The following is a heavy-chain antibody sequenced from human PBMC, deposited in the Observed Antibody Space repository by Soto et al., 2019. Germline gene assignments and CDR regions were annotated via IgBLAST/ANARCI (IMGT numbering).Heavy chain of an antibody. D-gene: IGHD3-10*01. Sequence: QVQLVQSGAEVKKPGASAKVSCKASGYIFTSYYMHWVRQAPGQGLEWMGIINPSGGSTSYAQKFQGRVTMTRDTSTSTVYMELSSLRSEDTAVYYCARDGGFGYDAFDIWGQGTMVTVSS. CDR2: INPSGGST. J-gene: IGHJ3*02. V-gene: IGHV1-46*01. CDR1: GYIFTSYY. CDR3: ARDGGFGYDAFDI.